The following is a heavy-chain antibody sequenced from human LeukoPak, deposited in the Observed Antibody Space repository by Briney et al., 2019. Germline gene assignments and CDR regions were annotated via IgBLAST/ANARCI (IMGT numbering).Heavy chain of an antibody. J-gene: IGHJ4*01. CDR2: IYTGGST. CDR3: ARDKRGGSPYYFDY. D-gene: IGHD2-15*01. V-gene: IGHV4-61*02. Sequence: ALSLPCTVSGGSISSGSYYWSWIRQAAGQGVEGIGRIYTGGSTNYNPSLKSRVTISVDTSKNQFSLKLSSVTAADTAVYYCARDKRGGSPYYFDYWGQGTLVTVSS. CDR1: GGSISSGSYY.